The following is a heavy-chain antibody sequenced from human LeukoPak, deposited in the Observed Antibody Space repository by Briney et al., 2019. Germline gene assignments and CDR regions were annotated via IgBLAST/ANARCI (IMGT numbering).Heavy chain of an antibody. D-gene: IGHD6-13*01. CDR3: ARGGIGSSWKFDY. J-gene: IGHJ4*02. V-gene: IGHV3-20*04. CDR1: GFTFSSYS. CDR2: INWNGGST. Sequence: GGSLRLSCAASGFTFSSYSMNWVRQAPGKGLEWVSGINWNGGSTGYADSVKGRFTISRDNAKNSLYLQMNSLRAEDTALYYCARGGIGSSWKFDYWGQGTLVTVSS.